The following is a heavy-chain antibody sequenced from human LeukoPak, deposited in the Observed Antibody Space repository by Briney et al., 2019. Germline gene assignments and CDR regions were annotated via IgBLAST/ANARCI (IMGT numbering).Heavy chain of an antibody. J-gene: IGHJ6*03. V-gene: IGHV3-49*04. CDR2: IRSKAYGGTT. CDR3: TREGMATMNHYYYMDV. CDR1: GFTFGDYV. D-gene: IGHD5-24*01. Sequence: GGSLRLSCTASGFTFGDYVMSWVRQAPGKGLEWVGFIRSKAYGGTTEYAASVKGRFTISRDDSKSIAYLQMNSLKTEDTAVYYCTREGMATMNHYYYMDVWGKGTTVTISS.